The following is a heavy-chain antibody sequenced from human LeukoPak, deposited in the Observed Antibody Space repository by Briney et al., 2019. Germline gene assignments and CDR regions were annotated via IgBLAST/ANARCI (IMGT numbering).Heavy chain of an antibody. V-gene: IGHV3-48*01. J-gene: IGHJ4*02. D-gene: IGHD4-17*01. CDR3: ARVYGDDYFDY. CDR1: GFTFSSYS. Sequence: GGSLRLSCAASGFTFSSYSMNWVRQAPGKGLEWVSYISSSSSTIYYADSVKGRFTISRDNAKNSLYLQMNSLRAEDTAVYYCARVYGDDYFDYWGQGTLVTVSS. CDR2: ISSSSSTI.